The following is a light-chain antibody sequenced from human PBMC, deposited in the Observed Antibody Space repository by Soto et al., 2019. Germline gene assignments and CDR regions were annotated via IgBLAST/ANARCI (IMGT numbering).Light chain of an antibody. J-gene: IGKJ2*01. CDR3: QLYNSYPPMYT. Sequence: DIQMTQSPSTLSASVGDRVTITCRASQTIGSLLAWYQQKAGRAPMLLIYEASTLESGVPSRFSRSRSGTEFTLTISSLHPDYFATYYCQLYNSYPPMYTFGQGTKLEI. V-gene: IGKV1-5*03. CDR1: QTIGSL. CDR2: EAS.